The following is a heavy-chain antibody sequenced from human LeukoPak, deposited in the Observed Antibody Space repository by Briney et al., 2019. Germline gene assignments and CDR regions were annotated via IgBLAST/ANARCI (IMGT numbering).Heavy chain of an antibody. Sequence: GGSLRLSCAASGLTFSSDGMSWVRQAPGKRLEWVSVISGSGGTTYYADSVKGRFTTSRDNSKKTLYLQMNSLGAEDTAVYYCAKSIEGVVRGTYYYYSYMDVWGKGTTVTVSS. CDR3: AKSIEGVVRGTYYYYSYMDV. V-gene: IGHV3-23*01. D-gene: IGHD3-3*01. J-gene: IGHJ6*03. CDR2: ISGSGGTT. CDR1: GLTFSSDG.